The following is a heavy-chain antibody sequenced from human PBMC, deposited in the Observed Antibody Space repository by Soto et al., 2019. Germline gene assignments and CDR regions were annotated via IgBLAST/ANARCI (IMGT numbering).Heavy chain of an antibody. CDR3: AGQTFTIAAASYGRSNWFDP. CDR1: GGPITSSSHF. J-gene: IGHJ5*02. V-gene: IGHV4-39*01. Sequence: XGTLSLTCTASGGPITSSSHFWGWVRQPPGKGLEWIGTIYFTGNTYYTPSLKSRLTMSIDTSKNEFSLRLNSVTAADTAVYYCAGQTFTIAAASYGRSNWFDPWGPGTLVTVSS. CDR2: IYFTGNT. D-gene: IGHD6-25*01.